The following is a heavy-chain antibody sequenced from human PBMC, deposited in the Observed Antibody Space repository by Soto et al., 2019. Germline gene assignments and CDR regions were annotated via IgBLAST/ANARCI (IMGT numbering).Heavy chain of an antibody. CDR3: ARGRGRGWYSGY. Sequence: QVQLQQWGAGLLKPSETLSLTCAVYGGSFSGYYWSWIRQPPGKGLEWIGEINHSGSTNYNPSLKSRVTISVDTSKNQFSLKLSSVTAADTAVYYCARGRGRGWYSGYWGQGTLVTVSS. J-gene: IGHJ4*02. D-gene: IGHD6-19*01. CDR2: INHSGST. V-gene: IGHV4-34*01. CDR1: GGSFSGYY.